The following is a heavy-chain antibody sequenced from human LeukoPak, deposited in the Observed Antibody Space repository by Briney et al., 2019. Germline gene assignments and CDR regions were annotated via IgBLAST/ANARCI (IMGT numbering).Heavy chain of an antibody. CDR2: ISSSGSTI. CDR1: GFTFSDYY. CDR3: ARDTLTCTTTACSDYLDF. V-gene: IGHV3-11*01. Sequence: GGSLRLSCAASGFTFSDYYMNWIRQAPGKGLEWVSYISSSGSTINYADSVKGRFTISRDNAKNSLYLQINSLRADDTAVYYCARDTLTCTTTACSDYLDFWGQGTPVTVSS. D-gene: IGHD1-14*01. J-gene: IGHJ4*02.